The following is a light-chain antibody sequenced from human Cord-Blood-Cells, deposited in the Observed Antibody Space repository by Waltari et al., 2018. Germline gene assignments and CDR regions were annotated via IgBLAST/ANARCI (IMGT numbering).Light chain of an antibody. V-gene: IGLV3-21*04. Sequence: SYVLTQPPSVSVAPGKTARMTCGGNNIGSKSVHWYQQKPGQAPVLVIYYDSDRPSGLPERFSGSKYGNTATLTISRVEAGDEADYYCQVWDSSSDHWVFGGGTKLNVL. CDR2: YDS. J-gene: IGLJ3*02. CDR3: QVWDSSSDHWV. CDR1: NIGSKS.